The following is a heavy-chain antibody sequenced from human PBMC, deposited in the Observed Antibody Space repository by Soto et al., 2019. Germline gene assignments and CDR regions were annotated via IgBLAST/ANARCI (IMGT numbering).Heavy chain of an antibody. CDR2: ISDSGGSS. V-gene: IGHV3-23*01. J-gene: IGHJ4*02. Sequence: EVQLLQSGGGLVQPGGSLRLSCAASGFSFGNYVMNWVRQAPGKGLEWVSGISDSGGSSSSADSVKGRFTVSRDNSKNTLYLQMGSLRVEDTAVYYCARGLRDFDWRLPFGYWGQGTLVTVSS. CDR3: ARGLRDFDWRLPFGY. CDR1: GFSFGNYV. D-gene: IGHD3-9*01.